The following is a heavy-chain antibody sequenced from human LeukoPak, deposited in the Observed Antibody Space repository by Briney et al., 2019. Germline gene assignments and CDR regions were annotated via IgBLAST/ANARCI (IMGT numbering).Heavy chain of an antibody. J-gene: IGHJ4*02. V-gene: IGHV3-30-3*01. CDR1: GFTFSSYA. CDR3: ARDYVTHFDY. D-gene: IGHD2-21*02. CDR2: ISYDGSNK. Sequence: GGSLRLSCAASGFTFSSYAMHWVRQAPGKGLGWVAVISYDGSNKYYADSVKGRFTISRDNSKNTLYLQMNSLRAEDTAVYYCARDYVTHFDYWGQGTLVTVSS.